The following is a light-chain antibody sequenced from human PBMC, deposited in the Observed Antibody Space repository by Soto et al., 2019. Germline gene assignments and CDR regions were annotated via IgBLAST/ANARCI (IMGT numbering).Light chain of an antibody. V-gene: IGLV2-14*03. J-gene: IGLJ7*01. CDR1: SSDIGDYKY. CDR3: SSYSSRLTPVV. Sequence: QSVLTQPASVSGSPGQSITISCTKTSSDIGDYKYVSWHQQHPGKAPKLILYEVGDRPSGMSDRFSGSKSGNTASLTISGLQPDDEADYYCSSYSSRLTPVVFGGGTQLTVL. CDR2: EVG.